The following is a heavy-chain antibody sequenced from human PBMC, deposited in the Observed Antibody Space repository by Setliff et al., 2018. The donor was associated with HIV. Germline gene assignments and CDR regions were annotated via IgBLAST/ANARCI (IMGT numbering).Heavy chain of an antibody. D-gene: IGHD6-19*01. CDR2: IYYSGDT. V-gene: IGHV4-39*01. J-gene: IGHJ4*02. CDR3: ASPGYTSGWDVDYFDY. CDR1: GGSIRSSSYY. Sequence: PSETLSLTCTVSGGSIRSSSYYWGWIRQPTGKGLEWIRTIYYSGDTQYNPSFKTRVIMSVDTSKNQFSLRLISVTAADTAVYYCASPGYTSGWDVDYFDYWGQGTLVTVSS.